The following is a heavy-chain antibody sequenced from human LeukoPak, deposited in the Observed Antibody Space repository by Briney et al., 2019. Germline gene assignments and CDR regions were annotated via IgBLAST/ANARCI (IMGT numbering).Heavy chain of an antibody. Sequence: GGSLRLSCEASAFTFSSYAMHWDRQAPGKGLEWVAVISYDGSNKYYADSVKGRFTISRDNSKNTLYLQMNSLRAEDRAVYYCARDKYPGSGSYYIFDYWGQGTLVTVSS. V-gene: IGHV3-30-3*01. D-gene: IGHD1-26*01. CDR1: AFTFSSYA. J-gene: IGHJ4*02. CDR2: ISYDGSNK. CDR3: ARDKYPGSGSYYIFDY.